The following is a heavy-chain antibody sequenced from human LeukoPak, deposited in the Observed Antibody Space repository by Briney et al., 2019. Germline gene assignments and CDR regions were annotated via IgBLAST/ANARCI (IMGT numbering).Heavy chain of an antibody. Sequence: ASVKVSCKASGYTFTGYYMHWVRQAPGQGLEWMGWINPNSGNTGYAQKFQGRVTMTRNTSISTAYMELSSLRSEDTAVYYCASSRTGLDYWGQGTLVTVSS. CDR3: ASSRTGLDY. CDR2: INPNSGNT. V-gene: IGHV1-8*02. D-gene: IGHD1-14*01. CDR1: GYTFTGYY. J-gene: IGHJ4*02.